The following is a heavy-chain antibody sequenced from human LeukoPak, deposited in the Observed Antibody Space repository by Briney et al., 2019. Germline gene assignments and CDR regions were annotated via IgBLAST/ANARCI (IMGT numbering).Heavy chain of an antibody. J-gene: IGHJ4*02. D-gene: IGHD3-22*01. CDR1: GFTFSLYW. Sequence: HPGGSLRLSCEASGFTFSLYWMSWVRQAPGKGLEWVANIKQDGSEKYYVDSVKGRFTISRDNAKNSLYLQMNSLRADDTAVYYCARDGDTSGYTDWGQGTLVTVSS. V-gene: IGHV3-7*01. CDR3: ARDGDTSGYTD. CDR2: IKQDGSEK.